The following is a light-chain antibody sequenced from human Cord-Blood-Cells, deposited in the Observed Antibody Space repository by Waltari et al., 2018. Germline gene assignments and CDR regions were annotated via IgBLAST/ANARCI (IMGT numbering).Light chain of an antibody. J-gene: IGLJ3*02. Sequence: QSALTQPRSVSGSPGQSVTISCTGTSSDVGGYNYVSWYQQHPGKAPKLMIYDFSKRPSGVPDRVAGSKSGNTASLTISGRQAEDEADYYCCSYAGSYTWVFGGGTKLTVL. CDR3: CSYAGSYTWV. CDR1: SSDVGGYNY. CDR2: DFS. V-gene: IGLV2-11*01.